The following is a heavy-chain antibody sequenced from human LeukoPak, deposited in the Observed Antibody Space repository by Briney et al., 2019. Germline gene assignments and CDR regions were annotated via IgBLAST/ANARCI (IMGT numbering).Heavy chain of an antibody. CDR3: ARDSPGYGAYVS. CDR2: IKEDGSRE. V-gene: IGHV3-7*01. J-gene: IGHJ1*01. CDR1: GFTFSTYW. D-gene: IGHD5-12*01. Sequence: PGGSLRLSCAASGFTFSTYWTTWVRQAPGKGLEWVANIKEDGSREYYVDSVKGRFTISRDNAKNSLYLQMDSLTAEDTAVYYCARDSPGYGAYVSWGQGTLVSVSS.